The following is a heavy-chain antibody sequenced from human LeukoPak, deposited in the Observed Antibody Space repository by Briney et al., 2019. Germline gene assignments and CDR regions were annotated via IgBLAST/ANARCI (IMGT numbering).Heavy chain of an antibody. V-gene: IGHV4-59*11. J-gene: IGHJ3*02. CDR2: IYYSGST. CDR1: GGSISNLY. D-gene: IGHD3-22*01. Sequence: SETLSLTCTVSGGSISNLYWSWIRQPPGKGLEWIGYIYYSGSTNYNPSLKSRVTISVDTSKNQFSLKLSSVTAADSAVYYCARDPKYYYDSSGYREGDAFDIWGQGTMVTVSS. CDR3: ARDPKYYYDSSGYREGDAFDI.